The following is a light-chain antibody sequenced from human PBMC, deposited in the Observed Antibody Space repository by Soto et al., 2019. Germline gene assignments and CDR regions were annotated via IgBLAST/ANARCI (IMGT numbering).Light chain of an antibody. J-gene: IGKJ4*01. Sequence: DIQMTQSPSSLSASVGDRVTITCRASQSISTYLNWYQQKPGKAHELMIFAAYSLQSGVPSRFSGSGSGTDFTLTIRSLQPEDFATYYCQQSYSTPPTFGGGTKVDIK. V-gene: IGKV1-39*01. CDR2: AAY. CDR1: QSISTY. CDR3: QQSYSTPPT.